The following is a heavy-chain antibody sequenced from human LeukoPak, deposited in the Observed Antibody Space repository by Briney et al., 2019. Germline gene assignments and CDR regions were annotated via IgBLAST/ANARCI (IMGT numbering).Heavy chain of an antibody. CDR1: GGSISSSSYY. CDR2: IFHSGST. V-gene: IGHV4-39*01. J-gene: IGHJ3*02. Sequence: SETLSLTCTVSGGSISSSSYYWSWIRQPPGKGLERLGSIFHSGSTYYSPSFKSRVTISADTSKHQFSLRLPSVTAADTAVYYCAGWSSGSSAYDIWGHGTMVTVSS. CDR3: AGWSSGSSAYDI. D-gene: IGHD1-14*01.